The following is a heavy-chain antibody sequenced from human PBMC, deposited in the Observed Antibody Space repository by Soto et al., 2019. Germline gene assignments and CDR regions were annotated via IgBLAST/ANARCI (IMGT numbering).Heavy chain of an antibody. CDR2: IDPSDSYT. CDR3: ARYCSSTSCYIGNYYYGMDV. CDR1: GYSFSSYW. J-gene: IGHJ6*02. Sequence: GESLKISCKGSGYSFSSYWISWVRQMPGKGLEWMVRIDPSDSYTNYSPSFQGHVTISADKSISTAYLQWSSLKASDTAMYYCARYCSSTSCYIGNYYYGMDVWGQGTTVTVSS. V-gene: IGHV5-10-1*01. D-gene: IGHD2-2*02.